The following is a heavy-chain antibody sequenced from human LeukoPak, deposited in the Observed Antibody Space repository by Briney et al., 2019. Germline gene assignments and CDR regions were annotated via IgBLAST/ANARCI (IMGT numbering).Heavy chain of an antibody. V-gene: IGHV4-59*01. Sequence: PSETLSLTCTVSGGPISSYYWSWIRQPPGKGLEGIGYIYYSGSTNYNPSLKSRVTIAVDTSKNQFSLKVSSVTAADTAVYYCARVGYGDYSNWFDPWGQGTLVTVSS. CDR3: ARVGYGDYSNWFDP. CDR1: GGPISSYY. J-gene: IGHJ5*02. CDR2: IYYSGST. D-gene: IGHD4-17*01.